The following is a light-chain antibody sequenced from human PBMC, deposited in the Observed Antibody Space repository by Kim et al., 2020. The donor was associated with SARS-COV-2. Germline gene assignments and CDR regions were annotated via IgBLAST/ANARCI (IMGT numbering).Light chain of an antibody. CDR3: SSHSSSSTTVV. CDR1: SSDVGGYNY. V-gene: IGLV2-14*03. J-gene: IGLJ2*01. CDR2: DVS. Sequence: QSALTQPASVSGSPGQLITISCTGTSSDVGGYNYVSWYQQHPGKAPKLMIYDVSNRPSGVSNRFSGSKSGNTASLTISGLQVEDEADYYCSSHSSSSTTVVFGGGTQLTVL.